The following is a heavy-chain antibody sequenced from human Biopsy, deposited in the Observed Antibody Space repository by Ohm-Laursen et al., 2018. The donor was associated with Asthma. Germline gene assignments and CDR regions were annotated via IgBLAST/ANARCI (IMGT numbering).Heavy chain of an antibody. D-gene: IGHD3-10*01. V-gene: IGHV1-18*01. CDR3: ARAVDYSHYYGIDV. CDR1: GYTFNSAG. CDR2: ISVYNGNT. J-gene: IGHJ6*02. Sequence: SVKVSCKNSGYTFNSAGITWVRRAPGQGLEWMGWISVYNGNTKVAQKLQDRVTMITDTSTSTACMELRSLRSDDTAVYFCARAVDYSHYYGIDVWGQGTTVTVS.